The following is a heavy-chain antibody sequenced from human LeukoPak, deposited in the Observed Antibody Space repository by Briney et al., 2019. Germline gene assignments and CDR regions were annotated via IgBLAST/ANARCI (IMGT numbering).Heavy chain of an antibody. CDR1: GFTVSSNY. J-gene: IGHJ3*02. CDR2: IYSGGST. V-gene: IGHV3-53*01. Sequence: PGGSLRLSCAASGFTVSSNYMSWVRQAPGKGLEWVSVIYSGGSTYYADPVKGRFTISRGNSKNTLYLQMNSLRAEDTAVYYCARDAGGEDAFDIWGQGTMVTVSS. CDR3: ARDAGGEDAFDI. D-gene: IGHD2-21*01.